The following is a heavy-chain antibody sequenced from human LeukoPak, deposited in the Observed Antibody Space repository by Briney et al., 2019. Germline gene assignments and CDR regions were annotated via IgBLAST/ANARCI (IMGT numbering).Heavy chain of an antibody. CDR1: GGSISGYY. Sequence: SETLSLTCAVYGGSISGYYWSWIRQPPGKGLEWIGEINHSGSTNYSPSLKSRVTISVDTSKNQFSLKLSSVTAADTAVYYCARAPSYYGSGSYRSSNWFDPWGQGTLVTVSS. V-gene: IGHV4-34*01. CDR2: INHSGST. J-gene: IGHJ5*02. CDR3: ARAPSYYGSGSYRSSNWFDP. D-gene: IGHD3-10*01.